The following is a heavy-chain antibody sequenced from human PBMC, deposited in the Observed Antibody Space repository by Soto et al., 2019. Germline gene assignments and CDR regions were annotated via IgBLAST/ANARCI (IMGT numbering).Heavy chain of an antibody. CDR3: ARGADIVLMALDP. V-gene: IGHV4-61*01. CDR2: FYYGGST. D-gene: IGHD2-8*01. CDR1: YGSVSSGSYY. Sequence: QVQLQESGPRLVKPSETLSLTCTVSYGSVSSGSYYWSWIRQPPGKGLEWIGYFYYGGSTNYNPSLQSRVSISVDTSKNQVFLELNSVTAADTAVDYCARGADIVLMALDPWGQGTLVTVSS. J-gene: IGHJ5*02.